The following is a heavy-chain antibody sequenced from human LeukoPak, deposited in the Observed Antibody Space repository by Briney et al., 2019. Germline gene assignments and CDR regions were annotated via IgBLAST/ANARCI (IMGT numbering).Heavy chain of an antibody. J-gene: IGHJ2*01. CDR2: IGTAGDT. Sequence: GGSLRLSCAASGFTFSSYDMHWVRQATGKGLEWVSAIGTAGDTYYPGSVKGRFTISRENAKNSLYLQMNSLRAEDTAVYYCAKRPSYWYFDLWGRGTLVTVSS. CDR3: AKRPSYWYFDL. V-gene: IGHV3-13*01. CDR1: GFTFSSYD.